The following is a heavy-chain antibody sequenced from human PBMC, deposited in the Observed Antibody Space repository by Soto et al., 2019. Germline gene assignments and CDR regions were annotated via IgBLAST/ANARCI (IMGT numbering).Heavy chain of an antibody. Sequence: QVQLQQWGAGLLKPSETLSLTCAVYGGSFSGYYWSWIRQPPGKGLEWIGEINHSGSTNYNPSLKSRVTISVDASKNQFSLKLSSVTAADTAVYYCARGGGRDYSGGSCSSDYWGQGTLVTVSS. CDR3: ARGGGRDYSGGSCSSDY. D-gene: IGHD2-15*01. J-gene: IGHJ4*02. CDR2: INHSGST. CDR1: GGSFSGYY. V-gene: IGHV4-34*01.